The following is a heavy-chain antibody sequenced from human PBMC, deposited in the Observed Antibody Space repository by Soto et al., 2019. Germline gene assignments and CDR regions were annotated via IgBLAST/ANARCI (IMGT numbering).Heavy chain of an antibody. J-gene: IGHJ3*02. CDR1: GGSISSGGYY. CDR3: ASRTPLRYRQPDAFDI. Sequence: SETLSLTCTVSGGSISSGGYYWSWIRQHPGKGLEWIGYIYYSGSTYYNPSLKSRVTISVDTSKNQFSLKLSSVTAADTAVYYCASRTPLRYRQPDAFDIWGQGTMVTVSS. D-gene: IGHD4-17*01. V-gene: IGHV4-31*03. CDR2: IYYSGST.